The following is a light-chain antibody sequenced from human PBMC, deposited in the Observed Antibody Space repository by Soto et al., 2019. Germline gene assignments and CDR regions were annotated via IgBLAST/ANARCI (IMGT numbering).Light chain of an antibody. J-gene: IGKJ1*01. Sequence: SQSASALSASVGDRVTITCRASQSIRFYLNWYQQKPGKAPKLLIYTASNVQSGVPSRISGSGSGTEFTLTISSLQPDDFATYYCQHYNSYSEPFGQGTKV. CDR1: QSIRFY. V-gene: IGKV1-9*01. CDR3: QHYNSYSEP. CDR2: TAS.